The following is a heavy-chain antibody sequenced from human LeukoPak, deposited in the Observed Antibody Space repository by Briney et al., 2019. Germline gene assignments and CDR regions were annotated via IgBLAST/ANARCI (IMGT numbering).Heavy chain of an antibody. CDR2: INQDGSEK. V-gene: IGHV3-7*03. J-gene: IGHJ4*02. D-gene: IGHD2-2*01. Sequence: GGSLRLSCAASGFTFNIYWMSWVRQTPGKGLEWVANINQDGSEKYYVDSVKGRFTISRDNARNSLYLQMNSLRAEDTAVYYCAKDLGIVVVPADYFDYWGQGTLVTVSS. CDR1: GFTFNIYW. CDR3: AKDLGIVVVPADYFDY.